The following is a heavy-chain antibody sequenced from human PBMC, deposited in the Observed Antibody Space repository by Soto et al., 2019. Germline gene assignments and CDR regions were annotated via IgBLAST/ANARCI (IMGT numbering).Heavy chain of an antibody. D-gene: IGHD4-4*01. CDR2: SSGGGDST. V-gene: IGHV3-23*01. Sequence: EVQLLESGGGLVQPGGSLILSCAASGFTFSSYAMCWVRQAPGKGLEWVSTISSGGGDSTYYADSVKGRFIISRDNSKNTLYLQMSSLRAEDTAVYYCTTYHSGPQYYLDYWGLGTLVTVSS. CDR3: TTYHSGPQYYLDY. J-gene: IGHJ4*02. CDR1: GFTFSSYA.